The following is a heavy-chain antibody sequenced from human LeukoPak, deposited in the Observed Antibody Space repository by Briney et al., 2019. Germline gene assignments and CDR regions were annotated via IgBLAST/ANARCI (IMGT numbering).Heavy chain of an antibody. CDR2: ISYDGSNK. V-gene: IGHV3-30*04. CDR3: ARLGHSSGWYYFDY. CDR1: GFTFSSCA. D-gene: IGHD6-19*01. J-gene: IGHJ4*02. Sequence: GGSLRLSCAASGFTFSSCAMHWVRQAPGKGLGWVAVISYDGSNKYYADSVKGRFTISRDNSKNTLYLQMNSLRAEDTAVYYCARLGHSSGWYYFDYWGQGTLVTVSS.